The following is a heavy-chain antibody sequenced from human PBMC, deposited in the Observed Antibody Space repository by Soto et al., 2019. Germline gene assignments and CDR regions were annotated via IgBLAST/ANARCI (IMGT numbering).Heavy chain of an antibody. Sequence: KPSETLSLTCAVYGGSFSGYYWSWIRQPPGKGLEWIGEINHSGSTNYNPSLKSRVTISVDTSKNQFSLKLSSVTAADTAVYYCASSLAAAGRLDYWGQGTLVTVSS. CDR1: GGSFSGYY. CDR3: ASSLAAAGRLDY. V-gene: IGHV4-34*01. D-gene: IGHD6-13*01. J-gene: IGHJ4*02. CDR2: INHSGST.